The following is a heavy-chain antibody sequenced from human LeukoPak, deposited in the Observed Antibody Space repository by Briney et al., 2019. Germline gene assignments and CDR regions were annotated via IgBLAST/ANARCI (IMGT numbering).Heavy chain of an antibody. J-gene: IGHJ4*02. CDR2: IYYSGRT. D-gene: IGHD6-6*01. CDR3: ARIAYSSSTDY. Sequence: SETLSLTCIVSGGSLSSTNYYWGWIRQPPGKGLECIGSIYYSGRTYYKPSLKSRVTISVDTSKNQFSLKLSSVTAADTAVYYCARIAYSSSTDYWGQGTLVTVSS. CDR1: GGSLSSTNYY. V-gene: IGHV4-39*07.